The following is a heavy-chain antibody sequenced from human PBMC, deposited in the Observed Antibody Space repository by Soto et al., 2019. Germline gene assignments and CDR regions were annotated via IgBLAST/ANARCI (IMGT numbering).Heavy chain of an antibody. CDR3: ARHRKCSKIFHFYYGMDV. D-gene: IGHD3-3*01. CDR1: GYIFTSYW. J-gene: IGHJ6*02. Sequence: GESLKISCKGSGYIFTSYWIGWVRQMPGKGLEWMGIIYPGDSDTRYSPSFQGQVTISADKSISTAYLQWSSLKASDTAMYYCARHRKCSKIFHFYYGMDVWCQGITVTVS. V-gene: IGHV5-51*01. CDR2: IYPGDSDT.